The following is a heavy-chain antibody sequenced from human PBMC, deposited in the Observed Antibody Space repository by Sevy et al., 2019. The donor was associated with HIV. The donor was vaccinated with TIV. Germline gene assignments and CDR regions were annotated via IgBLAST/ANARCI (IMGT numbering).Heavy chain of an antibody. CDR2: IRSKANSYAT. J-gene: IGHJ4*02. Sequence: GGSLRLSCAASGFTFSDSAMHWVRQASGKGLEWVGRIRSKANSYATAYAASLKGRFTISRDDSRNTASLQMNSLKTEDTAVYYCTTVDTAMALTYWGQGTLVTVSS. CDR3: TTVDTAMALTY. V-gene: IGHV3-73*01. CDR1: GFTFSDSA. D-gene: IGHD5-18*01.